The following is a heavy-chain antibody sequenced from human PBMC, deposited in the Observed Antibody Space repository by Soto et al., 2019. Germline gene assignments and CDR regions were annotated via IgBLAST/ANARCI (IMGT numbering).Heavy chain of an antibody. D-gene: IGHD7-27*01. CDR3: ARGWGRIFDY. J-gene: IGHJ4*02. CDR1: GGSFSGYY. CDR2: INHSGST. V-gene: IGHV4-34*01. Sequence: QVQLQQWGAGLLKPSETLSLTCAVYGGSFSGYYWSWIRQPPGKGLEWIGEINHSGSTNYNPSLKSRVTISVDTSKNQFSLKLSSVTGADTAVYYCARGWGRIFDYWGQGTLVTVSS.